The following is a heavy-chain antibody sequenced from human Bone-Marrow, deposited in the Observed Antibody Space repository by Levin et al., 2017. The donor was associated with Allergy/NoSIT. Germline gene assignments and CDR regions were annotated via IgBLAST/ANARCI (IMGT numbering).Heavy chain of an antibody. CDR3: ARDFSYSSLDY. CDR2: INTNTGNP. D-gene: IGHD4-11*01. CDR1: GYPFSSFA. J-gene: IGHJ4*02. Sequence: GESLKISCKTSGYPFSSFAIHWVRQAPGQGLEWMGWINTNTGNPKSAQGFTGRFIFSLDTSVSTAYLEITSLKAEDTAVYYCARDFSYSSLDYWGQGTLVTVSS. V-gene: IGHV7-4-1*02.